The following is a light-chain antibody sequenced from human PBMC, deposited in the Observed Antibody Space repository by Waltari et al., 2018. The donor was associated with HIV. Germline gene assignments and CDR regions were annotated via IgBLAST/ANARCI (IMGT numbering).Light chain of an antibody. CDR1: QSVLYNSNNKNY. V-gene: IGKV4-1*01. Sequence: DIVMTQSPDSLAVSLGERATNNCKSSQSVLYNSNNKNYLAWYQQKPGQPPKLLIYWASTRESGVPDRFSGSGSGTDFTLTISSLQAEDVAVYYCQQYYSTWTFGQGTKVEIK. J-gene: IGKJ1*01. CDR3: QQYYSTWT. CDR2: WAS.